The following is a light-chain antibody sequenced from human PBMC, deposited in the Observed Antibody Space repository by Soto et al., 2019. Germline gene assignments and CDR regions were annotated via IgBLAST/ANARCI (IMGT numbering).Light chain of an antibody. V-gene: IGKV3-15*01. CDR2: GAS. Sequence: EIVMTQSPATLSVSPGERATLSCRASQIVSSNLAWYQQTPGQSPRLLIYGASTRATGIPARFSGSGSGTEFTLTISSLQSEEFAVYYCQQYNNWPPLTFGGGTKVEIK. CDR3: QQYNNWPPLT. CDR1: QIVSSN. J-gene: IGKJ4*01.